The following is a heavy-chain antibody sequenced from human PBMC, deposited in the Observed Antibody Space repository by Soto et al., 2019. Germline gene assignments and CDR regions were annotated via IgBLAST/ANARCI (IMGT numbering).Heavy chain of an antibody. J-gene: IGHJ4*02. CDR3: ASGLQLWESFDY. Sequence: SETLSLTCTVSGGSISSGGYCWSWIRQHPGKGLEWIGYIYYSGSTYYNPSLKSRVTISVDTSKNQFSLKLSSVTAADTAVYYCASGLQLWESFDYWGQGTRVTVSS. CDR2: IYYSGST. V-gene: IGHV4-31*03. D-gene: IGHD5-18*01. CDR1: GGSISSGGYC.